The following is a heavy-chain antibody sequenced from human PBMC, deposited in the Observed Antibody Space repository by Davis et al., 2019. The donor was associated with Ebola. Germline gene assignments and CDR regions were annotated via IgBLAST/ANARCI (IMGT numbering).Heavy chain of an antibody. CDR1: GFTFSSYA. D-gene: IGHD2-8*02. Sequence: GGSLRLSCAASGFTFSSYAMSWVRQTPGKGLEWVSAITGSGSLTGYADSVKGRFTISRDNSKNTLYLQMNSLRAEDTAVYYCAKGGGYCTGGVCYTLDYWGQGTLVTVSS. CDR2: ITGSGSLT. CDR3: AKGGGYCTGGVCYTLDY. V-gene: IGHV3-23*01. J-gene: IGHJ4*02.